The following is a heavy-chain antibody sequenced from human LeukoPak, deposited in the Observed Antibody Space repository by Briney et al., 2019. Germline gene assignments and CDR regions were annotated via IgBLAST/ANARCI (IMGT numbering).Heavy chain of an antibody. Sequence: SETLSLTCTVSGYSISSGYFWGCIRQPPGKGLEWIASISHSGSTYYNPSLKSRVTISVDTSKNQFSLRLSSATAADTAVYCCARLVGASIPNYMDVWGKGTTVTVSS. CDR3: ARLVGASIPNYMDV. J-gene: IGHJ6*03. D-gene: IGHD1-26*01. CDR2: ISHSGST. CDR1: GYSISSGYF. V-gene: IGHV4-38-2*02.